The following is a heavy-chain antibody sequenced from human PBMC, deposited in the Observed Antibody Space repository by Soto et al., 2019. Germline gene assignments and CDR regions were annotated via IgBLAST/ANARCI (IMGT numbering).Heavy chain of an antibody. V-gene: IGHV4-4*07. J-gene: IGHJ4*02. D-gene: IGHD5-12*01. CDR2: IFSSGST. CDR1: GGSINTFY. Sequence: SETLSLTCTVSGGSINTFYWSWVRQPAGKGLEWIGRIFSSGSTSFNPSLESRVAMSVDTSKNHFSLNLSSVTAADMAVYYCAREGSYSAYNFAHGIQLWYFDFWGQGAVGTVSS. CDR3: AREGSYSAYNFAHGIQLWYFDF.